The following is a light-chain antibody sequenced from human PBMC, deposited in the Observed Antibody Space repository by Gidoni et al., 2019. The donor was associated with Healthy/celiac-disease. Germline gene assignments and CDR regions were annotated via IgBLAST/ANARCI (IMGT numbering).Light chain of an antibody. CDR2: GKN. Sequence: SSELTQDPAVSVALGQTVRITCQGDSLRSYYASWYQQKPGQAPVLVIYGKNNRPSGITDRFSGSSSGNTASLTITGAQAEDEADYYCNSRDSSGNPLFGGGTKLTVL. CDR1: SLRSYY. V-gene: IGLV3-19*01. J-gene: IGLJ2*01. CDR3: NSRDSSGNPL.